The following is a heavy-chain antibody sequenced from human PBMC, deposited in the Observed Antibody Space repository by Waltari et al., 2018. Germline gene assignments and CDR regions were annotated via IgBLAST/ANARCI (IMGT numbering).Heavy chain of an antibody. CDR1: GFTFSSYW. J-gene: IGHJ5*02. D-gene: IGHD1-26*01. V-gene: IGHV3-7*01. CDR3: AGDAIVGATNWFDP. CDR2: IKQDGRDI. Sequence: EVQLVESGGGLVQPGGSLRLSCAASGFTFSSYWMSWVRQAPGKGLEWVANIKQDGRDIYCVDSVKGRFTISRDNAKNSLYLQMNSLRAEDTAVYYCAGDAIVGATNWFDPWGQGTLVTVSS.